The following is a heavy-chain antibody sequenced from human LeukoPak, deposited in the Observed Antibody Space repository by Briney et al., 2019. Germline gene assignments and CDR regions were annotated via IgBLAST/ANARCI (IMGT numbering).Heavy chain of an antibody. Sequence: SETLSLTCTVSGGSISSYYWSWIRQPPGKGLEWIGYIYYSGSTNYSPSLKSRVTISVDTSKNQFSLKLSSVTAADTAVYYCARVKSSSSFPYYYYYYMDVWGKGTTVTVSS. J-gene: IGHJ6*03. V-gene: IGHV4-59*12. D-gene: IGHD6-6*01. CDR2: IYYSGST. CDR1: GGSISSYY. CDR3: ARVKSSSSFPYYYYYYMDV.